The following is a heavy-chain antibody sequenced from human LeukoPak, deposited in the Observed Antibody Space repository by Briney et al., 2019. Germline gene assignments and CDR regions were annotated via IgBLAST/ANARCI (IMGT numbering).Heavy chain of an antibody. Sequence: SETLSLTCTVSGGSISSYYWSWIRQPPGKGLEWIGYIYYSRSTNFNPSLKSRVTISVDTSKNQFSLRLSSVTAADTAVYYCARDRSGWYSGTRGWFDPWGQGTLVTVSS. CDR1: GGSISSYY. J-gene: IGHJ5*02. CDR3: ARDRSGWYSGTRGWFDP. D-gene: IGHD6-19*01. CDR2: IYYSRST. V-gene: IGHV4-59*01.